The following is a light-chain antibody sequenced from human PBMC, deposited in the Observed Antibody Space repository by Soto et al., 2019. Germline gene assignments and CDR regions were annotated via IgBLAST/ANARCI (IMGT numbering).Light chain of an antibody. CDR1: QSVSSSD. CDR2: GVT. V-gene: IGKV3-20*01. J-gene: IGKJ1*01. CDR3: HQYGISPQT. Sequence: EVVLTQSPGTLSLSPGERATLSCRASQSVSSSDLAWYQKKRGQPPMLIIGGVTNTASGTPDRFSGSGSGTDFTLTISSLEPEDFAVFYCHQYGISPQTFGPGTKVDIK.